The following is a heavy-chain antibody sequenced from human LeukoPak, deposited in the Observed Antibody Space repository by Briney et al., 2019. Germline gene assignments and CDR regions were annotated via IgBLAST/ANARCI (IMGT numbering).Heavy chain of an antibody. CDR2: INPNSGGT. D-gene: IGHD2-2*01. Sequence: GESLKISCKGSGYTFTGYYMHWVRQAPGQGLEWMGWINPNSGGTNYARKLQGRVTMTTDTSTSTAYMELRSLRSDDTAVYYCARDSPRYCSSTSCLNWFDPWGQGTLVTVSS. CDR1: GYTFTGYY. J-gene: IGHJ5*02. V-gene: IGHV1-2*02. CDR3: ARDSPRYCSSTSCLNWFDP.